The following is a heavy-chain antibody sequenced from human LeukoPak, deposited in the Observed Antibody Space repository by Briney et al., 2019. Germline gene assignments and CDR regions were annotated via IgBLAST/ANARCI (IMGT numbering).Heavy chain of an antibody. J-gene: IGHJ5*02. CDR2: INPSGDNT. D-gene: IGHD5-12*01. Sequence: ASVKVSCKASGYTFTNNFMHWVRQAPGQGLEWMGIINPSGDNTWYAQKFQGRVTMTRDMATSTDYMEVSSLRSEDTAVYYCARDNSVGDSAWWFDPWGQGTLVAVSS. CDR1: GYTFTNNF. V-gene: IGHV1-46*01. CDR3: ARDNSVGDSAWWFDP.